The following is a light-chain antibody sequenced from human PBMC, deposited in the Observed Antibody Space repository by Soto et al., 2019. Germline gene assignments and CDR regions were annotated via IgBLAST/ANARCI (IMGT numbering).Light chain of an antibody. Sequence: EIMMTQSPVTLSVSPGERATLSCRASQSVSSNLAWYQQKPGQAPRLLIYGAFTRATGIPARFSGTGSGTEFTLTISSLQSEDFALYYCQQYNDWPLTFGQGTKVDIK. CDR1: QSVSSN. CDR2: GAF. J-gene: IGKJ1*01. CDR3: QQYNDWPLT. V-gene: IGKV3-15*01.